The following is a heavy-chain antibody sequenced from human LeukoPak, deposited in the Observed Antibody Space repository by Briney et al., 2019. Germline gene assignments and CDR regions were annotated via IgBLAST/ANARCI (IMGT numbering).Heavy chain of an antibody. CDR2: MNPNSGNT. J-gene: IGHJ4*02. CDR3: ARGPTSSGLDY. D-gene: IGHD6-19*01. V-gene: IGHV1-8*01. CDR1: GYTFTSYD. Sequence: ASVKVSCKASGYTFTSYDINWVRQATGQGLEWMGWMNPNSGNTGYARKFQGRVTMTRNTSISTAYMELSSLRSEDTAAYYCARGPTSSGLDYWGQGTLVTVSS.